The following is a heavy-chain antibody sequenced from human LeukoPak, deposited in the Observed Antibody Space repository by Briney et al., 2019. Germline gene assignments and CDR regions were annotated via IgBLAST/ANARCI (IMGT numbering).Heavy chain of an antibody. Sequence: GGSLRLSCAASGFTFSSYSMNWVRQAPGKGLEWVSAISGSGGSTYYADSVKGRFTISRDNSKNTLYLQMNSLRAEDTAVYYCAKAAAASRYYGMDVWGQGTTVTVSS. J-gene: IGHJ6*02. CDR3: AKAAAASRYYGMDV. D-gene: IGHD6-13*01. V-gene: IGHV3-23*01. CDR2: ISGSGGST. CDR1: GFTFSSYS.